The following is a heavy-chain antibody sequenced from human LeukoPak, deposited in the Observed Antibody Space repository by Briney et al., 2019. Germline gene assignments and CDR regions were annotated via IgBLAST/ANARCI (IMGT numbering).Heavy chain of an antibody. CDR3: ARDTIAVAGDFDY. CDR1: GYTFTSYD. D-gene: IGHD6-19*01. V-gene: IGHV1-8*01. Sequence: ASVKVSCEASGYTFTSYDINWVRQATGQGLEWMGWMNPNSGNTGYAQKFQGRVTMTRNTSISTAYMELSSLRSEDTAVYYCARDTIAVAGDFDYWGQGTLVTVSS. J-gene: IGHJ4*02. CDR2: MNPNSGNT.